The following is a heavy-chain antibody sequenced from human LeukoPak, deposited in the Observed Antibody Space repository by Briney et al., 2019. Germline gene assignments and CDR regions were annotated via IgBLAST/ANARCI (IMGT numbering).Heavy chain of an antibody. CDR2: INPNSGGT. Sequence: GASVKVSCKASGYTFTGYYLHWVRQAPGRGLEWMAWINPNSGGTNYAQKFQGRVTMTRNTSISTAYMELSSLRSEDTAVYYCARGLDYYDSSGYSIWGQGTLVTVSS. CDR1: GYTFTGYY. CDR3: ARGLDYYDSSGYSI. J-gene: IGHJ4*02. V-gene: IGHV1-2*02. D-gene: IGHD3-22*01.